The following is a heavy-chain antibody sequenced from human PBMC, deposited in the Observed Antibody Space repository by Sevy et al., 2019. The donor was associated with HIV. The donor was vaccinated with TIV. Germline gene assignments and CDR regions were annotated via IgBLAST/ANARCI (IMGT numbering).Heavy chain of an antibody. CDR3: AKGEVGQYCYGSGSLFDY. CDR2: ISGSGGST. Sequence: GGSLRLSCAVSGFTFNTYAMNWVRQAPGKGLQWVSAISGSGGSTYYADSVKGRFTISRDNSKNTLYLQMNSLRAEDTAIYYCAKGEVGQYCYGSGSLFDYWGQGTLVTVSS. D-gene: IGHD3-10*01. J-gene: IGHJ4*02. V-gene: IGHV3-23*01. CDR1: GFTFNTYA.